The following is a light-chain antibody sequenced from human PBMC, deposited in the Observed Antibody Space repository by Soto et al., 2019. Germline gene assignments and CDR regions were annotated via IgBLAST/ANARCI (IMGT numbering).Light chain of an antibody. CDR3: QQYNNWPLLT. Sequence: EIVMTQSQPTLSVSPGERATISSGASQRVSSNLPWYKQKPGQAPSLLIYGESTRATGIPARFSGSGSGTEFTLTISSLQSEDFAVYYCQQYNNWPLLTFGGGTKVEIK. CDR1: QRVSSN. J-gene: IGKJ4*01. CDR2: GES. V-gene: IGKV3-15*01.